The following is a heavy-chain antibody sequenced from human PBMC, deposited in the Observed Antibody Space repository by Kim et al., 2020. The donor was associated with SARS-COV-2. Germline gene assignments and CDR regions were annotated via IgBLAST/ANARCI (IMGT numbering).Heavy chain of an antibody. J-gene: IGHJ4*02. D-gene: IGHD6-19*01. Sequence: VKGRFSISRDNAKNALYLQMNSLRAEDTAVYYCARDQGYLRGWYGAFGDYWGQGTLVTVSS. CDR3: ARDQGYLRGWYGAFGDY. V-gene: IGHV3-48*03.